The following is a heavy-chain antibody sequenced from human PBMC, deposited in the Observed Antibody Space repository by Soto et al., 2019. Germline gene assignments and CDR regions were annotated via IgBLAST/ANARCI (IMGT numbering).Heavy chain of an antibody. CDR3: ARVEVRGVILGLFDP. CDR2: IYYSGST. Sequence: SETLSLTCTVSGGSVSSGSYYWSWIRQPPGKGLEWIGYIYYSGSTNYNPSLKSRVTISVDTSKNQFSLKLSSVTAADTAVYYCARVEVRGVILGLFDPWGQGSLVTVSS. V-gene: IGHV4-61*01. D-gene: IGHD3-10*01. CDR1: GGSVSSGSYY. J-gene: IGHJ5*02.